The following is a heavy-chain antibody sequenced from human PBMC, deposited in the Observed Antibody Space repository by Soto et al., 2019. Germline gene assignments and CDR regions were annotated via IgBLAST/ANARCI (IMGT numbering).Heavy chain of an antibody. CDR2: INAGNGNT. V-gene: IGHV1-3*01. CDR3: AIYTPTSYYYYGMDV. CDR1: GYTFTSYA. J-gene: IGHJ6*02. Sequence: ASVKVSCKASGYTFTSYAMHWVRQAPGQRLEWMGWINAGNGNTKYSQKFQGRVTITRDTSASTAYVELSSLRSEDTAVYYCAIYTPTSYYYYGMDVWGQGTTVTVSS. D-gene: IGHD2-2*02.